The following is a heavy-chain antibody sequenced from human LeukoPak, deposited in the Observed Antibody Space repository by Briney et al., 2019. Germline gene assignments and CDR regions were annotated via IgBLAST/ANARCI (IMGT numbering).Heavy chain of an antibody. CDR1: GFTFSSYG. CDR2: IWYDGSNK. CDR3: ARDREDIVVVPAAMPHYYYYYGMDV. J-gene: IGHJ6*02. D-gene: IGHD2-2*01. Sequence: GGSLRLSCAASGFTFSSYGMHWVRQAPGKGLEWVAVIWYDGSNKYYADSVKGRFTISRDNSKNTLYLQMNSLRAEDTAVYYCARDREDIVVVPAAMPHYYYYYGMDVWGQGTTGTVSS. V-gene: IGHV3-33*01.